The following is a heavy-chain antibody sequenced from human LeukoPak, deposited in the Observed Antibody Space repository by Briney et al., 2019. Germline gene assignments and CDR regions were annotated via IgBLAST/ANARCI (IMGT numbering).Heavy chain of an antibody. CDR2: ISYDGSNK. Sequence: GRSLRLSCAASGFTFSSYAMHWDRQAPGKGLEWVAVISYDGSNKYYADSVKGRFTISRDNSKNTLYLQMNSLRAEDTAVYYCARGRATGIDYWGQGTLVTVSS. V-gene: IGHV3-30*04. D-gene: IGHD3-10*01. CDR1: GFTFSSYA. CDR3: ARGRATGIDY. J-gene: IGHJ4*02.